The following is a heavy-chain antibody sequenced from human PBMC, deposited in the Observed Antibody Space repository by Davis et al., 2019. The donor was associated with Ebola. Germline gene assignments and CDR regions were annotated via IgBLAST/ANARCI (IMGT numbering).Heavy chain of an antibody. D-gene: IGHD3-10*01. CDR1: GFSLSTSGVG. CDR2: IYWDDDK. Sequence: SGSTLVKPTQTLTLTCTFSGFSLSTSGVGVGWIRQPPGKALEWPALIYWDDDKRYSPSLKSRLTITKDTSKNQVVLTMTNVDPVDTATYYCAHWGDYGSGNPEVAFDIWGQGTMVIVSP. J-gene: IGHJ3*02. V-gene: IGHV2-5*02. CDR3: AHWGDYGSGNPEVAFDI.